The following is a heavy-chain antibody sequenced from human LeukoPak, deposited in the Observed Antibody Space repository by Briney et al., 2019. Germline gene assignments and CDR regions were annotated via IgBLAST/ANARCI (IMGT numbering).Heavy chain of an antibody. CDR1: GGSSSGYY. CDR2: INHSGST. D-gene: IGHD2-2*01. J-gene: IGHJ5*02. CDR3: ARAHRRGSTSKAFDP. V-gene: IGHV4-34*01. Sequence: SETLSLTCAVYGGSSSGYYWSWIRQPPGKGLEWIGEINHSGSTNYNPSLKSRVTISVDTSKNQFSLKLSSVTAADTAVYYCARAHRRGSTSKAFDPWGQGTLVTVSS.